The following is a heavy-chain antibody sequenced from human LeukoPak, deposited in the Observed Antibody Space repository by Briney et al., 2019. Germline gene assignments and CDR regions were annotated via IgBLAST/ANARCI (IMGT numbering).Heavy chain of an antibody. CDR2: INHSGST. CDR1: GGSFSGYY. Sequence: SETLSLTCAVYGGSFSGYYWSWIRQPPGKGLEWIGEINHSGSTNYNPSLKSRVTISVDTSKNQFSLKLSSVTAADTAVYYCARGGRPTYYDFWSGRDGRGWFDPWGQGTLVTVSS. CDR3: ARGGRPTYYDFWSGRDGRGWFDP. V-gene: IGHV4-34*01. D-gene: IGHD3-3*01. J-gene: IGHJ5*02.